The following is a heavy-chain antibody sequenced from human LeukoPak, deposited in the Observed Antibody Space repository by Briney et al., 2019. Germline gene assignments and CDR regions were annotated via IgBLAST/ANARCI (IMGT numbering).Heavy chain of an antibody. V-gene: IGHV4-39*01. CDR2: IYYSGDT. CDR3: EGADREEAYNHRIDY. J-gene: IGHJ4*02. CDR1: AGSISSTSYY. D-gene: IGHD1-1*01. Sequence: SETLSLTCTVSAGSISSTSYYWGWIRQSPGKGLEWIGSIYYSGDTYYNPSLKSRVTISVDTSNNQFSLEVTSVTAADTAVYYCEGADREEAYNHRIDYWGQGTLVTVSS.